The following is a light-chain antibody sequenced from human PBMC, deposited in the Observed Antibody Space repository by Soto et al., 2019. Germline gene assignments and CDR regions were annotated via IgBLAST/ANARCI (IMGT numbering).Light chain of an antibody. J-gene: IGKJ1*01. CDR3: QQYSNYWT. V-gene: IGKV1-5*03. CDR1: QSISNW. Sequence: DIQMTQSPSTLSASVGDRVTITCRASQSISNWLAWYQQKPGRAPSLLIYKASNLESGVPSRFSGSGSGTEFPLTISSLQPDDFAIYYCQQYSNYWTFGQGTKVEIK. CDR2: KAS.